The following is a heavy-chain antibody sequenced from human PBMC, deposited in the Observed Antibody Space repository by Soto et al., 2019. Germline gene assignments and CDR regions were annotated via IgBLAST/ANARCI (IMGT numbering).Heavy chain of an antibody. CDR2: ISRGSSTK. J-gene: IGHJ3*02. CDR1: GFTVSSNY. Sequence: GGSLRLSCAASGFTVSSNYMNWVRQAPGKGLEWVSYISRGSSTKYYEDSVKSRFTISRDNAKNSLYLQMNSLRADDTAMYYCARGKLPAAGTAAFDIWGQGTMVTVSS. CDR3: ARGKLPAAGTAAFDI. V-gene: IGHV3-48*01. D-gene: IGHD6-13*01.